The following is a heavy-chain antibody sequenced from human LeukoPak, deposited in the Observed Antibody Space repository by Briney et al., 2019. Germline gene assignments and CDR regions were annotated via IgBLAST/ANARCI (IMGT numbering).Heavy chain of an antibody. CDR3: ARNSSSSDFDY. J-gene: IGHJ4*02. D-gene: IGHD6-13*01. CDR1: GFTFSSYW. CDR2: INRDGSST. V-gene: IGHV3-74*01. Sequence: PGGSLRLSCAASGFTFSSYWMHWVRQAPGKGLVWVSRINRDGSSTSYADSVKGRFTISRDNAKNTLYLQMNSMRAEDTAVYYCARNSSSSDFDYWGQGTLVTVSS.